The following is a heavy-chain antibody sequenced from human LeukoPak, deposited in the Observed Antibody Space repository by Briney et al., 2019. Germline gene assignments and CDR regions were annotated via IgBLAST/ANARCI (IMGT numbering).Heavy chain of an antibody. CDR2: IGGDSATT. V-gene: IGHV3-23*01. CDR1: GFTFSSYA. D-gene: IGHD3-10*01. Sequence: PGGSLRLSCIASGFTFSSYAMNWVRQAPGKGLEWVSVIGGDSATTNNADSVKGRFTISRDNSKNTLFLEMYSLRVGDTAVYYCAKAKYHSSGGDAFDIWGQGTMVTVSS. J-gene: IGHJ3*02. CDR3: AKAKYHSSGGDAFDI.